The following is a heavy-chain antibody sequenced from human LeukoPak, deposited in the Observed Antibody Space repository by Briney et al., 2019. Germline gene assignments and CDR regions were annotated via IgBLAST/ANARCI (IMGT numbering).Heavy chain of an antibody. D-gene: IGHD2-2*01. CDR1: GGTFSSYA. Sequence: GSSVKVSCKASGGTFSSYAISWVRQAPGQGLEWMGGIIPIFGTANYAQKFQGRVTITTDESTSTAYMELSSLRSEDTAVYYCASGSRDIVVVPASYAFDIWGQGTMVTVSS. CDR3: ASGSRDIVVVPASYAFDI. V-gene: IGHV1-69*05. J-gene: IGHJ3*02. CDR2: IIPIFGTA.